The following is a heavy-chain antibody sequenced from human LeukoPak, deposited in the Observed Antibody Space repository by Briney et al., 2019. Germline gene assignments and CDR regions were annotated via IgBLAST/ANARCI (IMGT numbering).Heavy chain of an antibody. CDR3: AKGGLRYFDWLLIFDY. CDR1: GFTFSSYA. J-gene: IGHJ4*02. CDR2: ISGSGGST. D-gene: IGHD3-9*01. Sequence: PGGSLRLSCAASGFTFSSYAMSWVRQAPGKGLEWDSAISGSGGSTYYADSVKGRFSISRDNSKNTLYLQMNSLRAEDTAVYYCAKGGLRYFDWLLIFDYWGQGTLVTVSS. V-gene: IGHV3-23*01.